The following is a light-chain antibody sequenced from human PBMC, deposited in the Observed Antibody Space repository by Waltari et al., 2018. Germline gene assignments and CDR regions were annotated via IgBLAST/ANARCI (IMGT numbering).Light chain of an antibody. CDR2: EGS. CDR1: SSDVGGYNY. Sequence: QSALTQPASVSGSPGQSITISCTGTSSDVGGYNYVSWYQQHPGKAPKLMIYEGSKRPSGVSNRFSGSKSGNTASLTISGLQAEDEADYYCSSYTSSSTLEVFGTGTKVTVL. CDR3: SSYTSSSTLEV. J-gene: IGLJ1*01. V-gene: IGLV2-14*01.